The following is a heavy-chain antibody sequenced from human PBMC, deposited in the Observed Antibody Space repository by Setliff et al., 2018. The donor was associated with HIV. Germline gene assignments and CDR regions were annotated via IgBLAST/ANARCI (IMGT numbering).Heavy chain of an antibody. D-gene: IGHD1-26*01. J-gene: IGHJ6*02. Sequence: SVKVSCKSSGGTFTSYVISWVRQAPGQGLEWMGGIIPILGIASYSQKFQGRVTITADKSTSTAYMELSSLRSEDTAVYYCARPQWELGVDYYGMDVWGQGTTVTVSS. CDR1: GGTFTSYV. CDR3: ARPQWELGVDYYGMDV. CDR2: IIPILGIA. V-gene: IGHV1-69*10.